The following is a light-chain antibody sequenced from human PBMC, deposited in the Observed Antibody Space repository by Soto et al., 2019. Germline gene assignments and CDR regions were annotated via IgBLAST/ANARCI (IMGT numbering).Light chain of an antibody. V-gene: IGLV1-40*01. CDR1: SSHIGAASG. CDR2: ANS. J-gene: IGLJ2*01. Sequence: QSGLTQPPSVSGAPGQRVTISCTGSSSHIGAASGVHWYQHLPGTAPKLLIYANSNRPSGVPDRFSGSKSGTSASLAITGLQAEDEADYYCQSYDSSLSAVVFGGGTKLTVL. CDR3: QSYDSSLSAVV.